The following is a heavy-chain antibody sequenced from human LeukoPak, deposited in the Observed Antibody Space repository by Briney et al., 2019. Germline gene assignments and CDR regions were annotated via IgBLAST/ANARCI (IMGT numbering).Heavy chain of an antibody. Sequence: QPGGSLRLSCAASGFPFSSYGMHWVRQAPGKGLEWVAVISYDGSNKYYADSVKGRFTISRDNAKNTLYLQMNSLRAEDTAVYYCAKTYGDSFFDYWGQGTLVTVSS. CDR1: GFPFSSYG. CDR2: ISYDGSNK. D-gene: IGHD4-17*01. J-gene: IGHJ4*02. CDR3: AKTYGDSFFDY. V-gene: IGHV3-30*18.